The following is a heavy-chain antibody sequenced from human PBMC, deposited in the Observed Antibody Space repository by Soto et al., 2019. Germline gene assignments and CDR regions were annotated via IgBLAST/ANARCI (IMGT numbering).Heavy chain of an antibody. D-gene: IGHD5-18*01. Sequence: QVQLQESGPGLVKPSQTLSLRCTVSGVSINSAAYYWSCIRQHPGKGLEWIGYISHSGSTYYTPSLKSRVIISAHTSKNQFSLNLTSVTAADTAVYYCAREYTYGSNFFDCWGQGALVTVSS. J-gene: IGHJ4*02. V-gene: IGHV4-31*03. CDR2: ISHSGST. CDR3: AREYTYGSNFFDC. CDR1: GVSINSAAYY.